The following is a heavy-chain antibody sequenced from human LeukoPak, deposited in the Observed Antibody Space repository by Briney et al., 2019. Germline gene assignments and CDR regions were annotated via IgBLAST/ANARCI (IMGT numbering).Heavy chain of an antibody. CDR3: ARDLAVRGFDY. CDR1: GGSFSGYY. V-gene: IGHV4-34*01. Sequence: PSETLSLTCAVYGGSFSGYYWSWIRQPPGKGLEWIGEINHSGSTNYNPSLKSRVTISVDTSKNQFSLKLSSVTAADTAVYYCARDLAVRGFDYWGQGTLVTVSS. CDR2: INHSGST. D-gene: IGHD3-16*02. J-gene: IGHJ4*02.